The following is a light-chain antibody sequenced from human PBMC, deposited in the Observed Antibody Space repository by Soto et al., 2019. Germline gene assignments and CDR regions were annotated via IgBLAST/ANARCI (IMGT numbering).Light chain of an antibody. CDR3: QQYDNRPYT. CDR2: DAS. J-gene: IGKJ2*01. V-gene: IGKV3-15*01. CDR1: QSVGSN. Sequence: EIVMTQSPATLSVSPGERATLSCRASQSVGSNLAWYHQKPCQAPRLLIFDASTRATGVPGRFSGSVSGTEFTLTITRLQSEDFAVYYCQQYDNRPYTFGQGTKLEIK.